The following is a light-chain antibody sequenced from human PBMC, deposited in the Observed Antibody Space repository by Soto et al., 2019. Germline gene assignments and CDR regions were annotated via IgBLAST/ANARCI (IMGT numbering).Light chain of an antibody. CDR1: QRISYW. Sequence: DIQMTQSPSTLSAFVGDRVTITCRASQRISYWLAWYQQKPGKAPKFLIYDVSTLESGVPSRFSGSGSGTEFTLTISSLQPDDFATYFCRQYDSYPWTFGQGTKVDIK. CDR2: DVS. CDR3: RQYDSYPWT. V-gene: IGKV1-5*01. J-gene: IGKJ1*01.